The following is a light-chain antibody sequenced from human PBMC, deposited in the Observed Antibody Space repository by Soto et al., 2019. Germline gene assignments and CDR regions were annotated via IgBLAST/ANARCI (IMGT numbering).Light chain of an antibody. CDR2: KAS. Sequence: DIQMTQSPSTLSASVGHTVTITCRASQSISSWLAWYQQKPGKAPKLLIYKASSLESGVPSRFSGSGSGTEFTLTISSLQPDDFATYYCQQYNSYSRTFGQGTKVDIK. J-gene: IGKJ1*01. V-gene: IGKV1-5*03. CDR1: QSISSW. CDR3: QQYNSYSRT.